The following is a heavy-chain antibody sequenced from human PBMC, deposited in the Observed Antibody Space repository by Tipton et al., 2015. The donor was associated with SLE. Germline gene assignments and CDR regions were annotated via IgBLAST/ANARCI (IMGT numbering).Heavy chain of an antibody. CDR1: GYTFTSYG. D-gene: IGHD3-22*01. J-gene: IGHJ4*02. Sequence: QVQLVQSGAEVKKPGASVKVSCKASGYTFTSYGISWVRQAPGQGLEWMGWISAYNGNTNYAQKLQGRVTMTTDTSTSTAYMELRSLRSDDTAVYYCARDLFPYYYDSSGCPDYWGQGTLVTVSS. CDR3: ARDLFPYYYDSSGCPDY. CDR2: ISAYNGNT. V-gene: IGHV1-18*04.